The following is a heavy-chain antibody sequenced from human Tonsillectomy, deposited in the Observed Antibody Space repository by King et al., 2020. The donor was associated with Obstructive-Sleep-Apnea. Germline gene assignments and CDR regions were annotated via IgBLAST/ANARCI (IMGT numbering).Heavy chain of an antibody. D-gene: IGHD4-23*01. J-gene: IGHJ3*02. Sequence: VQLQESGPGLVKPSQTLSLTCAVSGGSISSGGYSWSWIRQPPGKGLEWIGYIYYSGSTYYNPSLKSRVTISVDTSKNQFSLKLSSVTAADTAVYYCARETTVARNDAFDIWGQGTMVTVSS. V-gene: IGHV4-30-4*07. CDR3: ARETTVARNDAFDI. CDR1: GGSISSGGYS. CDR2: IYYSGST.